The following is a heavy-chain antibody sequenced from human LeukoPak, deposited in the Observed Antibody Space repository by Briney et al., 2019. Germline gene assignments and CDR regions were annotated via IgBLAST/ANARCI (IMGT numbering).Heavy chain of an antibody. CDR3: ARARAIFGVVILDY. CDR1: GGSISSYY. Sequence: SGTLSLTCTVSGGSISSYYWSWIRQPPGKGLEWIGYIYYSGSTNYNPSLMSRVTISVDTSKNQFSLKLSSVPAADTAVYYCARARAIFGVVILDYWGQGTLVTVSS. J-gene: IGHJ4*02. D-gene: IGHD3-3*01. V-gene: IGHV4-59*01. CDR2: IYYSGST.